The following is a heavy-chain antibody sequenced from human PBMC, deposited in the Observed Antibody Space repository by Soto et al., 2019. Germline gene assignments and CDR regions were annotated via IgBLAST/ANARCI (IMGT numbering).Heavy chain of an antibody. J-gene: IGHJ6*02. D-gene: IGHD2-8*01. V-gene: IGHV1-69*13. CDR1: GGTFSSYA. CDR3: ARYSGFCTNGECNTYYYSGMDV. CDR2: IIPIFGTA. Sequence: ASVKVSCKASGGTFSSYAISWVRQAPGQGLEWMGGIIPIFGTANYAQKFQGRVTITADESTSTAYMELSSLRSEDTAVYYCARYSGFCTNGECNTYYYSGMDVWGQGTTVTVSS.